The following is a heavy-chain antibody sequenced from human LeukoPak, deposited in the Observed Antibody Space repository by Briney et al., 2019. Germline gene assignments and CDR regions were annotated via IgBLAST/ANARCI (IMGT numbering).Heavy chain of an antibody. J-gene: IGHJ5*02. CDR3: ARDSSSWKDYSWFDP. D-gene: IGHD6-13*01. V-gene: IGHV3-33*01. CDR1: GFTFSSYG. CDR2: IWYDGSNK. Sequence: GGSLRLSCAASGFTFSSYGMHWVRQAPGKGLEWVAVIWYDGSNKYYADSVKGRFTISRDNSKNTLYLQMNSLRAEDTAVYYCARDSSSWKDYSWFDPWGQGTLVTVSS.